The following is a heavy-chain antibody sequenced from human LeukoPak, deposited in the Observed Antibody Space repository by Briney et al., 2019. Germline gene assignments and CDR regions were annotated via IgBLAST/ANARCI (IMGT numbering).Heavy chain of an antibody. D-gene: IGHD5-18*01. Sequence: GGSLRLSCEGSGFSFTSYWMSWVRQAPGKGLEWVANVKEDGGEKYHVDSVKGRFTISRDNGNNSLYLQMNSLRVEDTAVYYCAREVQPRGYNYGYVDNWGQGTLVTVSS. CDR3: AREVQPRGYNYGYVDN. CDR1: GFSFTSYW. J-gene: IGHJ4*02. V-gene: IGHV3-7*01. CDR2: VKEDGGEK.